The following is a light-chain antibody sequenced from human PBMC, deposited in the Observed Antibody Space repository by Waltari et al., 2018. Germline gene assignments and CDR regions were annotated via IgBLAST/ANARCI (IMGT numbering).Light chain of an antibody. CDR1: QSVSSN. CDR2: GAS. V-gene: IGKV3-15*01. CDR3: QQYNNWPRT. Sequence: EIVMTQSPPTLFVSPGERATLSCRASQSVSSNLAWYQQKPGQAPRLLIYGASTRATGIPARFSGSGSETEFTLTISSLQSEDFAVYYCQQYNNWPRTFGQGTKLEIK. J-gene: IGKJ2*01.